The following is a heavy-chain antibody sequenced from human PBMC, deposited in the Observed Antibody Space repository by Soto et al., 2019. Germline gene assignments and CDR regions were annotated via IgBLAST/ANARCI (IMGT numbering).Heavy chain of an antibody. CDR3: ARDLDDSSGYFDY. CDR2: ISYDGSNK. J-gene: IGHJ4*02. D-gene: IGHD3-22*01. Sequence: GGSLRLSCAASGFTFSSYAMHWVRQAPGKGLEWVAVISYDGSNKYYADSVKGRFTISRDNSKNTLYLQMNSLRAEDTAVYYCARDLDDSSGYFDYWGQGTLVTVSS. V-gene: IGHV3-30-3*01. CDR1: GFTFSSYA.